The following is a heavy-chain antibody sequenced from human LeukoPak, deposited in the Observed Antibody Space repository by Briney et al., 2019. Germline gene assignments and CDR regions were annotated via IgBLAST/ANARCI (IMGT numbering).Heavy chain of an antibody. Sequence: ASVKVSCKASGYTFTSYGISWVRQAPGQGLEWMGWISAYNGNTNYAQKFQGRVTMTRDTSISTAYMELSRLRSDDTAVYYCARNLRYFDWLLYYWGQGTLVTVSP. CDR1: GYTFTSYG. CDR2: ISAYNGNT. D-gene: IGHD3-9*01. V-gene: IGHV1-18*01. CDR3: ARNLRYFDWLLYY. J-gene: IGHJ4*02.